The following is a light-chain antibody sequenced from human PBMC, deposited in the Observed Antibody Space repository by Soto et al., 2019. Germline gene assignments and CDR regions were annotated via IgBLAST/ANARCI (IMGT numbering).Light chain of an antibody. CDR1: QSVNNN. V-gene: IGKV3-15*01. CDR3: QQRNNWPPIT. Sequence: EIVMTQSPVTLSVSPGERATLSCTASQSVNNNVAWYQQKPGHTPRLLIYSASIGATGTPARFSGSGSGSDFTLTISSLEPEDFALYYCQQRNNWPPITFGQGTRLEIK. J-gene: IGKJ5*01. CDR2: SAS.